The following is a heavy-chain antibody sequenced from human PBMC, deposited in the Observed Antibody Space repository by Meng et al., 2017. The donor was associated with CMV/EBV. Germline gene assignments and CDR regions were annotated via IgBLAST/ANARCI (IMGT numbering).Heavy chain of an antibody. V-gene: IGHV1-46*01. D-gene: IGHD6-13*01. CDR1: GYTFTSYY. J-gene: IGHJ5*02. Sequence: ASVKVSCKASGYTFTSYYMHWVRQAPGQGLEWMGIINPSGGSTSYAQKFQGRVTITRDTSTSTVYMELSSLRSEDTAVYYCARDFRPTYSSSWYHWFDPWGQGTLVTVSS. CDR2: INPSGGST. CDR3: ARDFRPTYSSSWYHWFDP.